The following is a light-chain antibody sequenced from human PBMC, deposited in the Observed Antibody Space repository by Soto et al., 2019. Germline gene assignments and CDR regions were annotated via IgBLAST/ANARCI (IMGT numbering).Light chain of an antibody. Sequence: EIVLTQSPGTLSLSPGERATLSCRASQSVSSSYLAWYQQKPGQAPRLLIHGASSRATGIPDRFSGSASGTDFTLTISRLEPEDFAVYYCQQYGSSPRTFGGGTKVEIK. J-gene: IGKJ4*01. CDR3: QQYGSSPRT. CDR2: GAS. V-gene: IGKV3-20*01. CDR1: QSVSSSY.